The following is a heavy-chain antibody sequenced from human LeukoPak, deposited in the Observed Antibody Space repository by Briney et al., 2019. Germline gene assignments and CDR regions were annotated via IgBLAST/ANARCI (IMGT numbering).Heavy chain of an antibody. CDR2: ISSSSSTI. D-gene: IGHD2-15*01. Sequence: PGGSLRLSCAASGFTFSSYSMNWVRQAPGKGLEWVSYISSSSSTIYYADSVKGRFTISRDNSKNTLYLQMNSLRAEDTAVYYCARVGCSGGSCYSRGDYYYGMDVWGQGTTVTVSS. CDR3: ARVGCSGGSCYSRGDYYYGMDV. CDR1: GFTFSSYS. J-gene: IGHJ6*02. V-gene: IGHV3-48*01.